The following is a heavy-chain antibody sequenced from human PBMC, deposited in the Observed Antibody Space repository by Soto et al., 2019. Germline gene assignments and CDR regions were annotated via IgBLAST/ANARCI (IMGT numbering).Heavy chain of an antibody. CDR2: IKSKTDGGTT. CDR1: GFTFSNAW. J-gene: IGHJ4*02. D-gene: IGHD3-10*01. V-gene: IGHV3-15*01. Sequence: GGSLRLSCAASGFTFSNAWLSWVRQAPGKGLEWVGRIKSKTDGGTTDYAAPVKGRFTISRDDSKNTLYLQMNSLKTEDTAVYYYTTEWAYYYGSGSYYFDYWGQGTLVTVSS. CDR3: TTEWAYYYGSGSYYFDY.